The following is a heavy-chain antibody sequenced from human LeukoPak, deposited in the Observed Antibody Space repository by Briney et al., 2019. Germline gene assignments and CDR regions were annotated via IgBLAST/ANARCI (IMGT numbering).Heavy chain of an antibody. CDR3: ALSVPGYYYGMDV. CDR1: GGSISSGGYC. V-gene: IGHV4-31*03. Sequence: SQTLSLTCTVSGGSISSGGYCWSWLRQHPGRGLEWIGYIYYSGSTYYNSSLKSRVTISVDTSKNQFSLKLSSVTAADTAVYYCALSVPGYYYGMDVWGQGTTVTVSS. D-gene: IGHD3-16*01. CDR2: IYYSGST. J-gene: IGHJ6*02.